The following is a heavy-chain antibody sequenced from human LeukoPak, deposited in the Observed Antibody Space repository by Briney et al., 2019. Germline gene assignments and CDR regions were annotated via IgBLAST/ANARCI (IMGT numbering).Heavy chain of an antibody. CDR1: GFTFSSNA. V-gene: IGHV3-23*01. D-gene: IGHD1-1*01. CDR2: IRGNGDST. Sequence: GGSLRLSRAASGFTFSSNAMTWVRQAPGKGLEWVSTIRGNGDSTHYADSVKGRFTISRDNSKDTLHLQMNSMRGEDSAIYYCAKGQELDDGVFDSWGQGTLVTVSS. CDR3: AKGQELDDGVFDS. J-gene: IGHJ4*02.